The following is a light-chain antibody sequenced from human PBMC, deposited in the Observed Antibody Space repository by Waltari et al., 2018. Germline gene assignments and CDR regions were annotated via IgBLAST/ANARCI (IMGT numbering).Light chain of an antibody. CDR1: SGHSSNV. CDR2: VNSDGSH. CDR3: QTGGHGTWV. V-gene: IGLV4-69*01. J-gene: IGLJ3*02. Sequence: QLVVTQSPSASAPLGASVKLTCTLSSGHSSNVMAWLQQLPEKGPRYLMKVNSDGSHSKGDEIPARFSGSSSVAARYLTISRLQSDDAADYYCQTGGHGTWVFGGGTKLTVL.